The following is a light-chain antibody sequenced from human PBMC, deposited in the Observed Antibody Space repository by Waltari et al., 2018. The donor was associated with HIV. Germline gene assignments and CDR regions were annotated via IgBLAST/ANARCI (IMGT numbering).Light chain of an antibody. CDR2: AAF. Sequence: EIVMTQSPAPLYVSLGDTVPLSCRASQSVSSNLPWYQHKPGRAPRLLIYAAFTRAAGIPARFSGRGSGTEFTLTINSLQSEDFAVYYCQQYNDWPPEATFGQGTKVEVK. CDR3: QQYNDWPPEAT. V-gene: IGKV3-15*01. CDR1: QSVSSN. J-gene: IGKJ1*01.